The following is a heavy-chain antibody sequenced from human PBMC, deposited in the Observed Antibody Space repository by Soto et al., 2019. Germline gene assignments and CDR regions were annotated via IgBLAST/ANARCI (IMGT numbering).Heavy chain of an antibody. Sequence: QLQLQESGPGLVKPSETLSLTCTVSGGSISSSSYYWGWIRQPPGKGLEWIGSIYYSGSTYYNPSLKSRVTISVDKSKYLFSLRLSSVTAADTAVYYCARLEGLATISYYFDYWGQGTLVTVSS. CDR3: ARLEGLATISYYFDY. D-gene: IGHD3-9*01. J-gene: IGHJ4*02. V-gene: IGHV4-39*01. CDR2: IYYSGST. CDR1: GGSISSSSYY.